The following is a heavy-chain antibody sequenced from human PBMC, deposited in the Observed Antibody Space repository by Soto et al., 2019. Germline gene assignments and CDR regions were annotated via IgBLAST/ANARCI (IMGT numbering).Heavy chain of an antibody. CDR3: ARDGTDDDWTTADY. CDR2: IIPIFGTA. Sequence: QVQLVQSGAEVKKPGSSVKVSCKASGGTFSSYAISWVRQAPGQGLEWMGGIIPIFGTANYAQKFQGRVTITADESTSTAYMELSSQRSEDTAVYYCARDGTDDDWTTADYWGQGTLVTGSS. D-gene: IGHD4-17*01. CDR1: GGTFSSYA. V-gene: IGHV1-69*01. J-gene: IGHJ4*02.